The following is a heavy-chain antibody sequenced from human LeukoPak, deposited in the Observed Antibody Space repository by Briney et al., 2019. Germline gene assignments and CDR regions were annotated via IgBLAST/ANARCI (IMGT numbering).Heavy chain of an antibody. CDR1: GFTFSDYY. CDR3: ARGRWLALGL. V-gene: IGHV3-11*04. D-gene: IGHD6-19*01. J-gene: IGHJ4*02. CDR2: ISSSGSDV. Sequence: GGSLRLSCAAPGFTFSDYYMSWIRQAPGKGLEWVSYISSSGSDVDYADSAEGRFTISRDNAKKSLYLQMNSLRAEDTAVYYCARGRWLALGLWGQGTLVTVSS.